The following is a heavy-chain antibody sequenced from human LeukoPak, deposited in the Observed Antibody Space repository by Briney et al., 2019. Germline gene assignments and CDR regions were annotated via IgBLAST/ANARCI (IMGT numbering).Heavy chain of an antibody. J-gene: IGHJ4*02. D-gene: IGHD6-13*01. Sequence: PSETLSLTCAVSGGSISSGGYSWSWIRQPPGKGLESIGYIYHSGSTYYNPSLKSRVTISVDRSKNQFSLKLSSVTAADTAVYYCASAGIAAAGTPYYFDYWGQGTLVTVSS. V-gene: IGHV4-30-2*01. CDR3: ASAGIAAAGTPYYFDY. CDR2: IYHSGST. CDR1: GGSISSGGYS.